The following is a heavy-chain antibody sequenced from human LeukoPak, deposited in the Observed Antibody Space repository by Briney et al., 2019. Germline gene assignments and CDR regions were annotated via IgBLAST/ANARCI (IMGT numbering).Heavy chain of an antibody. D-gene: IGHD5-24*01. J-gene: IGHJ6*02. V-gene: IGHV1-8*01. CDR3: VRAMAPLDTFNYQYAMDV. CDR1: GYTFNNYD. Sequence: ASVKVSCKASGYTFNNYDINWVRQAPGQGLEWMGWMNPNSGNTGCAQKFQGRLTLTREAFISTAYTELSSLRSDDTAVYYCVRAMAPLDTFNYQYAMDVWGQGTMVTVSS. CDR2: MNPNSGNT.